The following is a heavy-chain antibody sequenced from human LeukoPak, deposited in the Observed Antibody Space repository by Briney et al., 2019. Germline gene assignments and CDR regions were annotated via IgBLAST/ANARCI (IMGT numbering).Heavy chain of an antibody. V-gene: IGHV4-59*01. CDR1: GGSISSYY. J-gene: IGHJ6*03. CDR2: IYYSGST. CDR3: ARSVEGYCSGGSCYSYYYYMDV. Sequence: SETLSLTCTVPGGSISSYYWSWIRQPPGKGLEWIGYIYYSGSTNYNPSLKSRVTISVDTSKNQFSLKLSSVTAADTAVYYCARSVEGYCSGGSCYSYYYYMDVWGKGTTVTVSS. D-gene: IGHD2-15*01.